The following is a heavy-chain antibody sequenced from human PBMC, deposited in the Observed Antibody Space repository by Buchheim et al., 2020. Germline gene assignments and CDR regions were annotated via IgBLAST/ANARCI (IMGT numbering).Heavy chain of an antibody. CDR3: ARVGGTTESL. D-gene: IGHD1-7*01. J-gene: IGHJ4*02. CDR2: ISYDGSNK. Sequence: QVQLVESGGGVVQPGRSLRLSCAASGFTFSSYAMHWVRQAPGKGLEWVAVISYDGSNKYYADSVKGRFTISRDNSKTTLYLQMNSLRAEDTAVYYCARVGGTTESLWGQGTL. CDR1: GFTFSSYA. V-gene: IGHV3-30-3*01.